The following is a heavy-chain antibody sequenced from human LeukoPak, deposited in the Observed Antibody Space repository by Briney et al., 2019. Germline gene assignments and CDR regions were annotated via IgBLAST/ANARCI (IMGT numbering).Heavy chain of an antibody. CDR2: IRSDGGVT. V-gene: IGHV3-74*01. J-gene: IGHJ6*03. D-gene: IGHD3-10*01. CDR1: GFTFSSYW. CDR3: AKDGEGYYYYYYMDV. Sequence: GGSLRLSCAASGFTFSSYWMHWVRQAPGERLVWVSRIRSDGGVTTYADSVKGRFTISRDNSKNTLYLQMNSLRAEDTAVYYCAKDGEGYYYYYYMDVWGKGTTVTVSS.